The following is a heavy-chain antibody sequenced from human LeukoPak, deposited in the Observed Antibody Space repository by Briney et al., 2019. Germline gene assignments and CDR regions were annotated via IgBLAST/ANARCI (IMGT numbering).Heavy chain of an antibody. Sequence: SGGSLRLSCAASGFTFSSYSMNWVRQAPGKGLEWVSSISSSSSYIYYADSVKGRFTISRDNAKNSLYLQMNSLRAEDTAVYYCARDLVVVPAASVDYYYGMDVWGRGTTVTVSS. J-gene: IGHJ6*02. CDR3: ARDLVVVPAASVDYYYGMDV. CDR2: ISSSSSYI. V-gene: IGHV3-21*01. D-gene: IGHD2-2*01. CDR1: GFTFSSYS.